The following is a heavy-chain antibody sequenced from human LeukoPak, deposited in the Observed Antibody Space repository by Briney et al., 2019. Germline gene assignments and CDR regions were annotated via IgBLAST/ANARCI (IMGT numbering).Heavy chain of an antibody. V-gene: IGHV3-21*01. CDR2: ISSSSSYI. CDR1: GFTFSSYS. D-gene: IGHD3-3*01. J-gene: IGHJ5*02. Sequence: GGSLRLSCAASGFTFSSYSMNWVRQAPGKGLEWVSSISSSSSYIYYADSVKGRFTISRDNAKNSLYLQMNSLRAEDTAVYYCARDRKSPYYDFWAWGQGTLVTVSS. CDR3: ARDRKSPYYDFWA.